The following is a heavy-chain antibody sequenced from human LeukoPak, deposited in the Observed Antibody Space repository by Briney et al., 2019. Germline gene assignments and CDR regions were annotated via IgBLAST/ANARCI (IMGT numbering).Heavy chain of an antibody. V-gene: IGHV3-9*01. CDR3: AKDLSSAITSALVLDV. J-gene: IGHJ6*02. CDR2: ITWNRDNI. D-gene: IGHD3-22*01. Sequence: GGSLRLSCKVSGFTFDDYAMHWVRHTPGKGLEWVSGITWNRDNIGYGDSVKGRFTISRDNVKNVLYLQMNSLRPEDTALYYRAKDLSSAITSALVLDVWGQGTTVIVS. CDR1: GFTFDDYA.